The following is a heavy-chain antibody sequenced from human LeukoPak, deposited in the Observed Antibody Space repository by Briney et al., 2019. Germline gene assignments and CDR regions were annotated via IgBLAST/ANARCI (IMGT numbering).Heavy chain of an antibody. CDR2: IYSGGST. CDR1: GLTFSSYA. CDR3: ARVHRAAAGMLALDY. D-gene: IGHD6-13*01. Sequence: GGSLRLSCATSGLTFSSYAMSWVRQAPGKGLEWVSVIYSGGSTYYADSMKGRFTISRDNSKNTLYLQMNSLRAEDTAVYYCARVHRAAAGMLALDYWGQGALVTVSS. V-gene: IGHV3-66*01. J-gene: IGHJ4*02.